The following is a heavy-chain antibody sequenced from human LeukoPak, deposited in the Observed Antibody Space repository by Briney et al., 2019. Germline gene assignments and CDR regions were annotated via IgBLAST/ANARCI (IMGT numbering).Heavy chain of an antibody. CDR2: IYSGGST. J-gene: IGHJ4*02. V-gene: IGHV3-66*01. Sequence: PGGSLRLSCAAPGFTVSSKYMSWVRQAPGKGLEWVSVIYSGGSTYYADSVKGRFTISRDNSKNTLYLQMKSLRVEDTAVYYCAWSSHPYYFDYWGQGTLVTVSS. CDR1: GFTVSSKY. CDR3: AWSSHPYYFDY.